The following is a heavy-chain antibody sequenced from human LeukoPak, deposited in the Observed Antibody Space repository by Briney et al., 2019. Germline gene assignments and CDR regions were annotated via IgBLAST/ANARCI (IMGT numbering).Heavy chain of an antibody. CDR1: GGSISSYY. Sequence: SETLSLTCTVSGGSISSYYWSWIRQPPGKGLEWIGYIYYSGSTNYNPSLKSRVTISVDTSKNQFSLKLSSVTAADTAVYYCARDGLQGYYDSSSNDYWGQGTLVTVSS. V-gene: IGHV4-59*12. CDR3: ARDGLQGYYDSSSNDY. J-gene: IGHJ4*02. CDR2: IYYSGST. D-gene: IGHD3-22*01.